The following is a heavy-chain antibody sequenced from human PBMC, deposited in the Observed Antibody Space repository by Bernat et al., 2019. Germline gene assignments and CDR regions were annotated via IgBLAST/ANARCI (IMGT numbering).Heavy chain of an antibody. J-gene: IGHJ6*02. Sequence: EVQLVESGGGLVQPGGSLRLSCAASGFTFSSYSMNWVRQAPGKGLEWVSYISSSSSTIYYADSVKGRFTISRDNAKNSLYLQMNSLRDEDTAVYYCARAPADIWFGELEPVIDYYGMDVWGQGTTVTVSS. CDR2: ISSSSSTI. CDR1: GFTFSSYS. V-gene: IGHV3-48*02. CDR3: ARAPADIWFGELEPVIDYYGMDV. D-gene: IGHD3-10*01.